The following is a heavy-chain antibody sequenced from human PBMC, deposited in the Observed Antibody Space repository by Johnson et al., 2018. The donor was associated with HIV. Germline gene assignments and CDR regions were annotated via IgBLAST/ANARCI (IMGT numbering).Heavy chain of an antibody. CDR1: GFTFSDYY. D-gene: IGHD7-27*01. CDR2: ISSSGSTI. V-gene: IGHV3-11*04. J-gene: IGHJ3*02. Sequence: VQLVESGGGLVQPGGSLRLSCSASGFTFSDYYITWIRQAPGKGLEWISYISSSGSTIYYADSVKGRFTSSRDNSKNSLYLQMSSLRVEDTAVYYCARGSGVCAFDIWGQGTMVTVSS. CDR3: ARGSGVCAFDI.